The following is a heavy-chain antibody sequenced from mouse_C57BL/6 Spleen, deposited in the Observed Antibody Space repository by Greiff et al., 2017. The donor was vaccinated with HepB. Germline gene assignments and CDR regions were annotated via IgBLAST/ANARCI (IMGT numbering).Heavy chain of an antibody. CDR1: GYTFTSYG. CDR3: ARGEVYYGSSPSFAY. J-gene: IGHJ3*01. Sequence: QVQLKQSGAELARPGASVKLSCKASGYTFTSYGISWVKQRTGQGLEWIGEIYPRSGNTYYNEKFKGKATLTADKSSSTAYMELRSLTSEDSAVYFCARGEVYYGSSPSFAYWGQGTLVTVSA. D-gene: IGHD1-1*01. V-gene: IGHV1-81*01. CDR2: IYPRSGNT.